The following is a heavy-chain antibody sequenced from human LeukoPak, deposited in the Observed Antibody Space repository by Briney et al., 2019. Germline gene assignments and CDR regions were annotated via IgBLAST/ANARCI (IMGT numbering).Heavy chain of an antibody. CDR2: INHSGGT. CDR1: GGSFSGYY. J-gene: IGHJ4*02. Sequence: PSETLSLTCVVYGGSFSGYYWSWIRQPPGKGLEWIAKINHSGGTNYNPSLKSRVTISVDSSKMQFSLKLNSVTAADMAVYYCARRGLRSTNWYGTLDYWGQGTLVTVSS. D-gene: IGHD1-14*01. V-gene: IGHV4-34*01. CDR3: ARRGLRSTNWYGTLDY.